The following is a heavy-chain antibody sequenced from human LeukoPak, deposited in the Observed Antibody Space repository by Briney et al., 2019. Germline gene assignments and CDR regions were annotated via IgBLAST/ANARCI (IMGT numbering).Heavy chain of an antibody. Sequence: GGSLRLSCAASGFTFSGYSMNWVRQAPGKGLEWVSYISKSGSTIYYADSVKGRFTISRDNAKNSLYLQMNSLRAEDTAVYYCARRDCDSIKCRGSNWFDPWGQGTLVSVSS. J-gene: IGHJ5*02. CDR2: ISKSGSTI. D-gene: IGHD3-22*01. V-gene: IGHV3-48*01. CDR3: ARRDCDSIKCRGSNWFDP. CDR1: GFTFSGYS.